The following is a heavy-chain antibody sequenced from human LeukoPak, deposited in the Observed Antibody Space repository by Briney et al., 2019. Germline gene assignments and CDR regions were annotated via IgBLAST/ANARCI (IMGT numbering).Heavy chain of an antibody. D-gene: IGHD4-17*01. CDR2: INSYGSST. J-gene: IGHJ5*02. Sequence: PGGSVRLSCAPCGLTFSSYWMLWVGQAPGKGLVWVSRINSYGSSTRYADSVQGRFTISRDNAKNTLYLQMTSLRAEDTAVYNCARDAVTTSFDWFDPWGQGTLVTVSS. CDR3: ARDAVTTSFDWFDP. V-gene: IGHV3-74*01. CDR1: GLTFSSYW.